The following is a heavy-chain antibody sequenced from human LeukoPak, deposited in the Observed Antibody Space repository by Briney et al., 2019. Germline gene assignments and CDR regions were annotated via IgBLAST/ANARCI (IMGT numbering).Heavy chain of an antibody. CDR1: GGTFSSYA. V-gene: IGHV1-69*13. J-gene: IGHJ4*02. Sequence: ASVKVSRKASGGTFSSYAISWVRQAPGQGLEWMGGIIPIFGTANYAQKFQGRVTITADESTSTAYMELSSLRSEDTAVYYCAMGYDSSGYYSIFDYWGQGTLVTVSS. D-gene: IGHD3-22*01. CDR2: IIPIFGTA. CDR3: AMGYDSSGYYSIFDY.